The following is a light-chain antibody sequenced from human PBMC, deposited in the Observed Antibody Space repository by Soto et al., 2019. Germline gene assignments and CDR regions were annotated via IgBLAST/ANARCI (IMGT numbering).Light chain of an antibody. CDR2: DVF. Sequence: QSALTQPASVSGSLGQSVTISCTGSNSDVGGYDYVSWFQQHPGKAPQLIIFDVFNRPSGVSSRFSGSKSGYTASLTISVLQAEDEADYYFCSYTDNATPVFGGGTKVTVL. CDR3: CSYTDNATPV. J-gene: IGLJ2*01. CDR1: NSDVGGYDY. V-gene: IGLV2-14*01.